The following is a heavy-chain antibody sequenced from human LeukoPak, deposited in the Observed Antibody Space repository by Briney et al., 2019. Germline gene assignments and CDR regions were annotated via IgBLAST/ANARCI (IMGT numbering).Heavy chain of an antibody. D-gene: IGHD2-2*02. CDR3: ARLRYCSSTSCSTAFDY. CDR2: IDTDGSIT. CDR1: GYTFSSYW. J-gene: IGHJ4*02. V-gene: IGHV3-74*01. Sequence: GGSLRLSCAASGYTFSSYWMHWVRQAPGKGLVWVSRIDTDGSITSYADSVRGRFTISRDNANNALHLQMNSLRAEDTAVYYCARLRYCSSTSCSTAFDYWGQGTLVTVSS.